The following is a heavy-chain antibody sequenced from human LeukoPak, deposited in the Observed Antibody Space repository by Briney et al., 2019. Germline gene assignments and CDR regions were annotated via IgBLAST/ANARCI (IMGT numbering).Heavy chain of an antibody. D-gene: IGHD1-1*01. CDR2: ISKSGSDT. CDR1: GFTFSDYY. V-gene: IGHV3-11*06. CDR3: ARVGATGTADY. J-gene: IGHJ4*02. Sequence: PGGSLRLSCAAFGFTFSDYYMSWIRQAPGKGLEWVSYISKSGSDTDFADSVKGRSTISRDNAKNSLYLQMNSLRAEDTAVYYCARVGATGTADYWGQGTLVTVSS.